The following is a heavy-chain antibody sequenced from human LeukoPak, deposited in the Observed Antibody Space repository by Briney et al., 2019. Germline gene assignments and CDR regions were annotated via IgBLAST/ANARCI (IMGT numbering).Heavy chain of an antibody. CDR2: INHSGST. J-gene: IGHJ4*02. Sequence: SETLSLTCAAYGGSFSGYYWSWIRQPPGKGLEWIGEINHSGSTNYNPSLKSRVTISVDTSKNQFSLKLSSVTAADTAVYYCASTNGPPYSSGWYYFDYWGQGTLVTVSS. D-gene: IGHD6-19*01. V-gene: IGHV4-34*01. CDR3: ASTNGPPYSSGWYYFDY. CDR1: GGSFSGYY.